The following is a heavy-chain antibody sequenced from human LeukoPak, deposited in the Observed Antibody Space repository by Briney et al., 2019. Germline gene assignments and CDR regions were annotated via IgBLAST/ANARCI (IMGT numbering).Heavy chain of an antibody. CDR3: AKGPLSYYYYYYMDV. J-gene: IGHJ6*03. CDR1: GFTFSSYA. V-gene: IGHV3-23*01. CDR2: ISGSGGST. Sequence: PGGSLRLSCAASGFTFSSYAMSWVRQAPGKGLEWVSAISGSGGSTYYADSVKGRFTTSRDNSKNTLYLQMNSLRAEDTAVYYCAKGPLSYYYYYYMDVWGKGTTVTISS.